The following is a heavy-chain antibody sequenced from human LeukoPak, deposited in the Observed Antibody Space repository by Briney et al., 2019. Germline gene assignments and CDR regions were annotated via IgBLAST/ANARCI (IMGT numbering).Heavy chain of an antibody. CDR1: GFTVSSNY. CDR2: IYSGGST. V-gene: IGHV3-53*04. Sequence: GGPLRLSCAASGFTVSSNYMSWVRQAPGKGLEWFSVIYSGGSTYYADSVKGRFTISRHNSKNTLYLQMNSLRAEDTAMYYCARSSGWSTDYWGQGTLVTVSS. CDR3: ARSSGWSTDY. J-gene: IGHJ4*02. D-gene: IGHD6-19*01.